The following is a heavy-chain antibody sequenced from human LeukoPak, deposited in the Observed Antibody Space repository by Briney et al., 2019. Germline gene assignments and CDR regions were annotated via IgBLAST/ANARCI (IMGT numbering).Heavy chain of an antibody. CDR3: ARSRFGELYYFDY. V-gene: IGHV4-59*01. D-gene: IGHD3-10*01. J-gene: IGHJ4*02. Sequence: SETLSLTCTVSGGSISSYYWSWIRQPPGKGLEWIGYIYYSGSTNYNPSLKSRVTISVDTSKNQFSLKLSSVTAADTAAYYCARSRFGELYYFDYWGQGTLVTVSS. CDR2: IYYSGST. CDR1: GGSISSYY.